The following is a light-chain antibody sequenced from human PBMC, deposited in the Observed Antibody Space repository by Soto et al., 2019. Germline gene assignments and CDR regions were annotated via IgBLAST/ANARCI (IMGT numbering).Light chain of an antibody. V-gene: IGKV1-39*01. CDR1: QTISTY. CDR2: AAS. Sequence: DIQMTQSPSSLSASVGDRVTITCRASQTISTYLNWYQQEPGKAPKLLIYAASSLQSGVPSRFSDSGSATDFTLAISSLQPEDFAAYYCQQSHGIPYTFGQGTKLEIK. J-gene: IGKJ2*01. CDR3: QQSHGIPYT.